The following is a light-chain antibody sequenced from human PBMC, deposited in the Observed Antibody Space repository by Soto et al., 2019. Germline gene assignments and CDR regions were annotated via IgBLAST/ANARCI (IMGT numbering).Light chain of an antibody. CDR1: QSISSW. V-gene: IGKV1-5*03. CDR3: QQYNSYRRT. Sequence: DIQMTQSPSTLSASVGDRVTITCRASQSISSWLAWYQQKPGKAPKLLIYKASSLESVVPSRFSGSGSGKEFTLTISSLQPDDFATYYCQQYNSYRRTFGQGTKVEIK. CDR2: KAS. J-gene: IGKJ1*01.